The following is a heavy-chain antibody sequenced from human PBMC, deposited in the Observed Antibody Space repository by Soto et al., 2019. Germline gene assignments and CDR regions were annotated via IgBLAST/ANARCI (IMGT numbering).Heavy chain of an antibody. CDR2: IYTSGTT. V-gene: IGHV4-4*07. CDR3: ARDTVGISSPGVY. Sequence: SETLSLTCTVSGDSINGYYWTWIRQPAGKGLEWIGRIYTSGTTSYSPSLKSRVTMSLDTSKNHFSLRLTSVTAADTAVYYCARDTVGISSPGVYWGRGTLVTVSS. CDR1: GDSINGYY. J-gene: IGHJ4*02. D-gene: IGHD4-17*01.